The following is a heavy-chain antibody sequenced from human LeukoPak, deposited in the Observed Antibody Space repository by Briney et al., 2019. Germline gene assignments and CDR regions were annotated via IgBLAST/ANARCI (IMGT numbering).Heavy chain of an antibody. CDR3: ARVWCSSTSCYLGYFDY. Sequence: GGSLRLSCAASGFTVSSNYMSWVRQAPGKGLEWVSVIYSGGSTYYADSVNGRFTISRDNSKNTLYLQMNSLRAEDTAVYYCARVWCSSTSCYLGYFDYWGQGTLVTVSS. D-gene: IGHD2-2*01. J-gene: IGHJ4*02. V-gene: IGHV3-66*01. CDR1: GFTVSSNY. CDR2: IYSGGST.